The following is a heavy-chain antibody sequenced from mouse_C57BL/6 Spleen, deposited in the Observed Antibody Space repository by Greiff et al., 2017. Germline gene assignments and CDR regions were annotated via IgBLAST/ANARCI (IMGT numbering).Heavy chain of an antibody. CDR3: ARGGLTTVAHFDY. CDR2: IYPGDGDT. V-gene: IGHV1-82*01. Sequence: QVQLQQSGPELVKPGASVKISCKASGYAFSSSWLTWVKQRPGQGLEWIGRIYPGDGDTNYNGKFKGKATLTADKSSSPAYMQLSSLTSEDSAVYFCARGGLTTVAHFDYWGQGTTLTVSA. D-gene: IGHD1-1*01. CDR1: GYAFSSSW. J-gene: IGHJ2*01.